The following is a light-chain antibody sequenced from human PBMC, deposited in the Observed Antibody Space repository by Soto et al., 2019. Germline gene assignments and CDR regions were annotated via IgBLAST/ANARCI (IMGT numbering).Light chain of an antibody. CDR1: QGISRY. CDR2: EAS. Sequence: EIVLKQSPATLSLSPGERATLSFRASQGISRYLAWYQHKPGQAPRLLIYEASNRATGIPARFSGSGSGTDFTPTISSLEPKDFAVYYCQQHSNWPPITFGGGTKVESK. CDR3: QQHSNWPPIT. V-gene: IGKV3-11*01. J-gene: IGKJ4*01.